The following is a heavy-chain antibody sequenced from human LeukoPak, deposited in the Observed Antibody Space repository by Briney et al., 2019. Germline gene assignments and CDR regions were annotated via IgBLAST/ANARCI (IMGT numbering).Heavy chain of an antibody. CDR2: ITSDGSST. V-gene: IGHV3-74*01. Sequence: PGGSLRLSCAASGFTFSRYWMHWVRQAPGKGLVCASRITSDGSSTSYADSVRGRFTISRDNAKNAVYLQMNSLTAEDTAVYYCARDLTGAVFDFWGQGTLVTVSS. D-gene: IGHD1-26*01. CDR3: ARDLTGAVFDF. J-gene: IGHJ4*02. CDR1: GFTFSRYW.